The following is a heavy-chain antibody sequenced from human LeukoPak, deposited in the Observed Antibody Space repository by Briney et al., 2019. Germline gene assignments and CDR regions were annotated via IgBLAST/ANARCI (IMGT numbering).Heavy chain of an antibody. Sequence: SETLSLTCAVYGGSFSGYYWSWIRQPPGKGLEWIGEINHSGSTNYNPSLKSRVTISVDTSKNQFSLKLSSVTAADTAVYYCVRGRVVVVPAAIFSGWFDPWGQGTLVTVSS. J-gene: IGHJ5*02. V-gene: IGHV4-34*01. D-gene: IGHD2-2*02. CDR1: GGSFSGYY. CDR3: VRGRVVVVPAAIFSGWFDP. CDR2: INHSGST.